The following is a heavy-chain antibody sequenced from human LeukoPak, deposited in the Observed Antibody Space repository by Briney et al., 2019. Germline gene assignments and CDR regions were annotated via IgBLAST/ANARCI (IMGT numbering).Heavy chain of an antibody. CDR2: IKSKTDGGTT. V-gene: IGHV3-15*01. D-gene: IGHD3-3*01. CDR1: GFTLINAW. CDR3: TTEVGGLLELFFSTDYLCD. J-gene: IGHJ4*02. Sequence: GGYLRLYCAASGFTLINAWLSSLRQAPGKGLEWVRRIKSKTDGGTTDYAAPVKGRFTISRDDSKNTLYLQMNSLKTEATSVYECTTEVGGLLELFFSTDYLCDWGQGTLVTVSS.